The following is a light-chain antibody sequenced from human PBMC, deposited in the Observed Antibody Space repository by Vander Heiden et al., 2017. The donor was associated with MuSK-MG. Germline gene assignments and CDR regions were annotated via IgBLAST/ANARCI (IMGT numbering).Light chain of an antibody. Sequence: QSVLTQPPSVTGAPAQGVPISCPRTSSNIGAGSDVNWYQQLPRTAPKLLLYHNSNRPSGVPDRFSGSKSGTSASLVITRLQPEDEDAYYCQSYGRLSGWVFDGGTRLTVL. CDR2: HNS. V-gene: IGLV1-40*01. J-gene: IGLJ3*02. CDR3: QSYGRLSGWV. CDR1: SSNIGAGSD.